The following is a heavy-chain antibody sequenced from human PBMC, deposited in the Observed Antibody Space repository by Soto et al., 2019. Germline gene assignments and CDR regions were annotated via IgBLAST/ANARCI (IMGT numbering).Heavy chain of an antibody. CDR3: AGGVAMGRGLNYYYYGMDV. Sequence: SVKVSCKASGGTLSSYAISWVRQAPGQGLEWMGGIIPIFGTANYAQKFQGRVTITADESTSTAYMELSSLRSEDTAMYYCAGGVAMGRGLNYYYYGMDVWGQGTTVTVSS. D-gene: IGHD3-10*01. V-gene: IGHV1-69*13. J-gene: IGHJ6*02. CDR2: IIPIFGTA. CDR1: GGTLSSYA.